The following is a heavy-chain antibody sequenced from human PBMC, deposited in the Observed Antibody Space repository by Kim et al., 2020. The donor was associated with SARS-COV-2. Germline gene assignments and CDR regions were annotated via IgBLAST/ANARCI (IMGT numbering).Heavy chain of an antibody. D-gene: IGHD3-9*01. CDR3: AKDRGGDELYDILTGYYYYYYYGMDV. V-gene: IGHV3-23*01. CDR2: ISGSGGST. CDR1: GFTFSSYA. J-gene: IGHJ6*02. Sequence: GGSLRLSCAASGFTFSSYAMSWVRQAPGKGLECVSAISGSGGSTYYADSVKGRFTISRDNSKNTLYLQMNSLRAEDTAVYYCAKDRGGDELYDILTGYYYYYYYGMDVWGQGTTVTVSS.